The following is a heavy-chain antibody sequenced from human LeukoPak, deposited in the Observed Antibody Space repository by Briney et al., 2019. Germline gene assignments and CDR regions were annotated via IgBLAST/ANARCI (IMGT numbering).Heavy chain of an antibody. CDR2: IDLQGGGR. Sequence: GGSLRLSCSGPGFIFSRYAMHWVRQAPGKGLEYVSAIDLQGGGRYYADFVKGRFTISRDDPKNTLYPQMNSLKVEDTAMYFCMSRDTSGLWGQGTLVTVSS. CDR3: MSRDTSGL. D-gene: IGHD3-22*01. J-gene: IGHJ4*02. CDR1: GFIFSRYA. V-gene: IGHV3-64D*06.